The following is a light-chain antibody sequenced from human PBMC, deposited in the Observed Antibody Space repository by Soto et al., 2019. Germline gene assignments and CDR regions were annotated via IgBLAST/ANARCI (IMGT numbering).Light chain of an antibody. CDR2: GAS. Sequence: EIVLTQSPGTLSLSPGERAALSCRASQSVSKYLGWYQQKPGQAPRLLIYGASSRATGIPDRFSGSGSGTDFTLTISRLEPEDFAVYYCQQYGSSPRTFGQGTRVEIK. CDR1: QSVSKY. CDR3: QQYGSSPRT. V-gene: IGKV3-20*01. J-gene: IGKJ1*01.